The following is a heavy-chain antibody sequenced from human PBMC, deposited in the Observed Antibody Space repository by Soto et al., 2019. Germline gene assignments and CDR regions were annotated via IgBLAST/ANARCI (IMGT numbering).Heavy chain of an antibody. CDR2: IYYSGST. D-gene: IGHD3-10*01. J-gene: IGHJ6*02. CDR3: AREGATMVRGVTTSYYYYYGMDV. CDR1: GGSISSYY. V-gene: IGHV4-59*01. Sequence: PSETLSLTCTVSGGSISSYYWSWIRQPPGKGLEWIGYIYYSGSTNYNPSLKSRVTISVDTSKNQFSLKLSSVTAADTAVYYCAREGATMVRGVTTSYYYYYGMDVWGQGTTVTVSS.